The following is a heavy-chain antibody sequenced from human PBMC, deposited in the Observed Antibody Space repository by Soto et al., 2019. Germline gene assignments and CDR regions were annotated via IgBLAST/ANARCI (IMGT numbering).Heavy chain of an antibody. V-gene: IGHV4-39*07. CDR2: IYYSGST. Sequence: SETLSLTCTVSGGSISSSSYYWGWIRQPPGKGLEWIGSIYYSGSTYYNPSLKSRVTISVDTSKNQFSLKLSSVTAADTAVYYCARRGSYYYGMDVWGQGTTVTVSS. CDR1: GGSISSSSYY. J-gene: IGHJ6*02. CDR3: ARRGSYYYGMDV.